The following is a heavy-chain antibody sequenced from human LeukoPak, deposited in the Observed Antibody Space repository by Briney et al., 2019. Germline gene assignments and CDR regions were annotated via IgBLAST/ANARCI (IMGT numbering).Heavy chain of an antibody. J-gene: IGHJ3*02. V-gene: IGHV3-74*01. CDR2: INSDGSST. CDR1: GFTFSSTW. D-gene: IGHD2-2*02. Sequence: GGSLRLSCAASGFTFSSTWMHWVRHVPGKGVVWVSRINSDGSSTIYADSVKGRFTISRDNAKNTLYVQMNSLRAEDTAVYYCARSRLYGFDIWGRGTMVTVSS. CDR3: ARSRLYGFDI.